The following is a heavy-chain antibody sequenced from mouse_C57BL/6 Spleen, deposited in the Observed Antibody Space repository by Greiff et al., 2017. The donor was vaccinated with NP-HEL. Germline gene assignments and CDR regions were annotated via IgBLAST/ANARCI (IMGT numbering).Heavy chain of an antibody. Sequence: EVQLQQSGAELVKPGASVKLSCTASGFNIKDYYMHWVKQRTEQGLEWIGRIDPEDGETKYAPKFQGKATITADTSSNTAYLQLRSLTSEDTAVYYCARRGPFITTVVATDWYFDVWGTGTTVTVSS. D-gene: IGHD1-1*01. CDR2: IDPEDGET. CDR1: GFNIKDYY. J-gene: IGHJ1*03. CDR3: ARRGPFITTVVATDWYFDV. V-gene: IGHV14-2*01.